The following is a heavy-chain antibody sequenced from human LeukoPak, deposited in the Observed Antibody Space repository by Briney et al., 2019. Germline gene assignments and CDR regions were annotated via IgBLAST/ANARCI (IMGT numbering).Heavy chain of an antibody. CDR2: IYTSGST. J-gene: IGHJ6*02. Sequence: SETLSLTCTVSGGSISSYYWSWIRQPAGKGLEWIGRIYTSGSTNYNPSLKSRVTMSVDTSKNQFSLKLSSLTAADTAVYYCARGTYYDYVWGSYPRAYYGMDVWGQGTTVTVSS. CDR1: GGSISSYY. V-gene: IGHV4-4*07. CDR3: ARGTYYDYVWGSYPRAYYGMDV. D-gene: IGHD3-16*02.